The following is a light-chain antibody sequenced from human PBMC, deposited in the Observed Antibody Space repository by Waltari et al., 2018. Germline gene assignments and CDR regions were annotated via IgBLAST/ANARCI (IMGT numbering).Light chain of an antibody. CDR2: YDS. Sequence: SYVLPHPSSVSVAPRKTSRITCWGSHIGSRLVPWHQQKPGQAPVLVFYYDSDRPAGSPERFSGSNSGNTATLTISRVEVGDEAEYYCQVWDSSSDHWVYGGGTKLTVL. CDR1: HIGSRL. V-gene: IGLV3-21*04. J-gene: IGLJ3*02. CDR3: QVWDSSSDHWV.